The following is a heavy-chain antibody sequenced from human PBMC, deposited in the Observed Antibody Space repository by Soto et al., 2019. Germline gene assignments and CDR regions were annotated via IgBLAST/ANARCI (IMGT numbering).Heavy chain of an antibody. D-gene: IGHD5-12*01. V-gene: IGHV1-69*02. CDR1: GGTFSSYT. J-gene: IGHJ4*02. Sequence: QVQLVQSGAEVKKPGSSVKVSCKASGGTFSSYTISWVRQAPGQGLEWMGRIIPILGIANYAQKFQGRVEITADKSTSTAYMELSSLRSEDTAVYYCARGEDIVATFDYWGQGTLVTVSS. CDR3: ARGEDIVATFDY. CDR2: IIPILGIA.